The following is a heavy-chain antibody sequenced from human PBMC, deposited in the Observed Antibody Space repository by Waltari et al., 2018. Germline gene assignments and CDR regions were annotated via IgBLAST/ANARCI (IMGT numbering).Heavy chain of an antibody. CDR3: ARARKSFWFDS. J-gene: IGHJ5*01. Sequence: QVLLVQSGAEVMKPGASVKVSCKASGYTFTNYDIYWVRQAAGQGPEWMGWMNPNSGDTHYAQKFQGRVTFTRDTSTSRAFIEMSNLRSDDTAVYYCARARKSFWFDSWGQGTLVAVSS. V-gene: IGHV1-8*01. CDR2: MNPNSGDT. CDR1: GYTFTNYD.